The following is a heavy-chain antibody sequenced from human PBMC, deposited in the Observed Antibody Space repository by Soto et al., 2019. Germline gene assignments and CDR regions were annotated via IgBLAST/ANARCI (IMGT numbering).Heavy chain of an antibody. CDR1: GFTFSSYW. V-gene: IGHV3-74*01. D-gene: IGHD3-22*01. CDR3: ASGLTYYYDSSGYAGMDV. J-gene: IGHJ6*02. Sequence: EVQLVESGGGLVQPGGSLRLSCAASGFTFSSYWMHWVRQAPGKGLVWVSRINSDGSSTSYADSVKGRFTISRDNAKNTLYLQMNSLRAEATAVYYCASGLTYYYDSSGYAGMDVWGQGTTVTVSS. CDR2: INSDGSST.